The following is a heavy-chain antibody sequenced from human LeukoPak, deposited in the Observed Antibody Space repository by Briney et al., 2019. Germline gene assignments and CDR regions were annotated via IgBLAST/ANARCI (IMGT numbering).Heavy chain of an antibody. D-gene: IGHD6-19*01. J-gene: IGHJ5*02. CDR3: ARELEAEEEGLST. Sequence: GGSLRLSCVGSGFNFQYAWMTWVRQAPGKGLEWVTIISYDGYKKYYADSVKGRFTISRDNSKNMLYLQMNSLRPEDTAVYYCARELEAEEEGLSTWGQGTLVTVSS. CDR2: ISYDGYKK. CDR1: GFNFQYAW. V-gene: IGHV3-30-3*01.